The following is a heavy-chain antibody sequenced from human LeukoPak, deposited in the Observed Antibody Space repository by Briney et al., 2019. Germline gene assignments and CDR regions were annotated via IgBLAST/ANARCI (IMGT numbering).Heavy chain of an antibody. Sequence: SETLSLTCTVSGGSISSSSYYWGWIRQPPGKGLEWIGSIYYSGSTYYNPSLKSRVTISVDTSKNQLSLKLSSVTAADTAVYYCARISDDAFDIWGQGTMVTVSS. D-gene: IGHD3-3*02. CDR2: IYYSGST. J-gene: IGHJ3*02. CDR1: GGSISSSSYY. CDR3: ARISDDAFDI. V-gene: IGHV4-39*07.